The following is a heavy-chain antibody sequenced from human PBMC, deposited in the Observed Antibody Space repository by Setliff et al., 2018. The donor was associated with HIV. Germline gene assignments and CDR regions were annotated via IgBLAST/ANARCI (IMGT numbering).Heavy chain of an antibody. Sequence: SVKVSCKASGGTFSRNPISWVRQAPGQGLEWMGGITPIFGTTKYAQRFQGRVTITADASTSTAYMELSSLRSEDTAVYYCATNREQLTMTYYYYYMDVWGKGTTVTVSS. CDR1: GGTFSRNP. CDR3: ATNREQLTMTYYYYYMDV. V-gene: IGHV1-69*13. J-gene: IGHJ6*03. CDR2: ITPIFGTT. D-gene: IGHD6-13*01.